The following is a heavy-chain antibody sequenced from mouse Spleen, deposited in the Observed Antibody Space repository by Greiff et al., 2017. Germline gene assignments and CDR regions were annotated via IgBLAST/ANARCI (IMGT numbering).Heavy chain of an antibody. V-gene: IGHV1-50*01. CDR1: GYTFTSYW. CDR2: IDPSDSYT. CDR3: ARGEGEIYFDY. Sequence: VQLQQPGAELVKPGASVKLSCKASGYTFTSYWMQWVKQRPGQGLEWIGEIDPSDSYTNYNQKFKGKATLTVDTSSSTAYMQLSSLTSEDSAVYYCARGEGEIYFDYWGQGTTLTVSS. J-gene: IGHJ2*01.